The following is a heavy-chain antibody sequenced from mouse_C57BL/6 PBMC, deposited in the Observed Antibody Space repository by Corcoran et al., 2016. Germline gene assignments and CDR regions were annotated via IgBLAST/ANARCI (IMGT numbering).Heavy chain of an antibody. V-gene: IGHV9-3*01. J-gene: IGHJ4*01. CDR3: AREPYAMDY. Sequence: QIQLVQSGPELKKPGETVKISCKASGYTFTTYGMSWVKQAPGKGLKWMGWINTYSGVPTYADDFTGRFDFSLETSASTADLQINNLKNEDTATDFGAREPYAMDYWGQGTSVTVSS. CDR2: INTYSGVP. CDR1: GYTFTTYG. D-gene: IGHD6-1*01.